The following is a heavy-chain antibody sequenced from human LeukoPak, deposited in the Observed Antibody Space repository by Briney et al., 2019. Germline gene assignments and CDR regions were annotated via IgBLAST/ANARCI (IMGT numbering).Heavy chain of an antibody. J-gene: IGHJ4*02. CDR1: GFTFSSYS. V-gene: IGHV3-21*01. D-gene: IGHD2-2*01. Sequence: GGSLGLSCAASGFTFSSYSMNWVRQAPGKGLEWVSSISSSSSYIYYADSVKGRFTISRDNAKNSLYLQMNSLRAEDTAVYYCARGYCSSTSCSSYYFDYWGQGTLVTVSS. CDR3: ARGYCSSTSCSSYYFDY. CDR2: ISSSSSYI.